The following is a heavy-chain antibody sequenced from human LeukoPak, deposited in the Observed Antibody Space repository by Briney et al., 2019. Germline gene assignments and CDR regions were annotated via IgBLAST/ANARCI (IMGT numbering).Heavy chain of an antibody. Sequence: GGSLRLSCAAPGFSFSSNWMGWVRQAPGKGLEWVAHIKRDGSQKYYLDSVKGRFTISRDNAKDSLYLQMNSLRVEDTAVYYCARLGLEVGGPNWFDPWGQGTLVTVSS. CDR3: ARLGLEVGGPNWFDP. D-gene: IGHD1-1*01. CDR1: GFSFSSNW. J-gene: IGHJ5*02. CDR2: IKRDGSQK. V-gene: IGHV3-7*01.